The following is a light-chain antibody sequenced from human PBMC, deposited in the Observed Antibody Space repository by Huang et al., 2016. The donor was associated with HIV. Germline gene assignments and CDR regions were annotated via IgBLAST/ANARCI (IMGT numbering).Light chain of an antibody. V-gene: IGKV3-20*01. J-gene: IGKJ2*01. CDR1: QSISSSY. Sequence: EIVLTQSPGTLSLSPGERATLSCRVSQSISSSYLAWYQQKPGQAPRLFIYGASSRATGIPDRFSGSGSGTDFTLTISRLEPEDFVVYYCQHYGSSPRTFGQGTKLEIK. CDR3: QHYGSSPRT. CDR2: GAS.